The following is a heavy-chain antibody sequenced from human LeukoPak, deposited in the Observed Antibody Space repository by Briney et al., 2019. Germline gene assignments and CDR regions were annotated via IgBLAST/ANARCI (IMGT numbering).Heavy chain of an antibody. D-gene: IGHD1-26*01. CDR3: ATYSGNYQSAY. V-gene: IGHV1-2*06. Sequence: VASVKVSCKASGYTFTGYYMHWVRQAPGQGLEWMGRINPNNGAANYAQKFRGRVTMTRDTSISTAYMELSWLKSDDTAVYYCATYSGNYQSAYWGQGTLVTVSS. CDR1: GYTFTGYY. CDR2: INPNNGAA. J-gene: IGHJ4*02.